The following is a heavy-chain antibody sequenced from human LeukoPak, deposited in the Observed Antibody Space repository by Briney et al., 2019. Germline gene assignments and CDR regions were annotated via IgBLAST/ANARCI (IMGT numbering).Heavy chain of an antibody. J-gene: IGHJ4*02. CDR1: GGSFSGYY. D-gene: IGHD6-13*01. CDR2: IYYSGST. V-gene: IGHV4-34*01. CDR3: ARQGWKFLIAAAEDYFDY. Sequence: PSETLSLTCAVYGGSFSGYYWSWIRQPPGKGLEWIGSIYYSGSTYYNPSLKSRVTISVDTSKNQFSLKLSSVTAADTAVYYCARQGWKFLIAAAEDYFDYWGQGTLVTVSS.